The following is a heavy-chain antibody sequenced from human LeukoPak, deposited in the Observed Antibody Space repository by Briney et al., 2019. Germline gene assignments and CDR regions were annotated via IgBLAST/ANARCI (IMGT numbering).Heavy chain of an antibody. D-gene: IGHD4-17*01. CDR2: IYYIGGT. CDR3: ARGVHGDYRWYFDL. Sequence: SEILSLTCTVSGGSISSYYWSWIRQPPGKGLEWIGYIYYIGGTNYNPSLKSRVTISIDTSKNQFSLKLSSVTAADTAVYYCARGVHGDYRWYFDLWGRGTLVTVSS. V-gene: IGHV4-59*01. CDR1: GGSISSYY. J-gene: IGHJ2*01.